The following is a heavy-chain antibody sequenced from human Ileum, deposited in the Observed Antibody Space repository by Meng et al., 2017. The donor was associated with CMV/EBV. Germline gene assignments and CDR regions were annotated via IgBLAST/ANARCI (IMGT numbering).Heavy chain of an antibody. J-gene: IGHJ4*02. V-gene: IGHV1-2*06. CDR3: ARDPYTDGDY. Sequence: KVSCRTSGYTFSEYWMHWVRQAPGQGLQWVGRIYPNSGATDSAQNFQGRVTISRDTSISTVYMQLTRLRPDDTAIYYCARDPYTDGDYWGQGTLAPSPQ. CDR1: GYTFSEYW. D-gene: IGHD5-24*01. CDR2: IYPNSGAT.